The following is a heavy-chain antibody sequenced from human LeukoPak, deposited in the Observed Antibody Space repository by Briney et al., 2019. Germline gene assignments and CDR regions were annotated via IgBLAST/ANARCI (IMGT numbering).Heavy chain of an antibody. CDR1: GFTFSSYA. J-gene: IGHJ4*02. V-gene: IGHV3-30-3*01. Sequence: GGSLRLSCAASGFTFSSYAMHWVRQAPGKGLEWVAVISYDGSNKYYADSVKGRFTISRDNSKNTLYLQMNSLRAEDTAVYYCARDYYGSGRNGYFDYWGQGTLVTVSS. CDR2: ISYDGSNK. D-gene: IGHD3-10*01. CDR3: ARDYYGSGRNGYFDY.